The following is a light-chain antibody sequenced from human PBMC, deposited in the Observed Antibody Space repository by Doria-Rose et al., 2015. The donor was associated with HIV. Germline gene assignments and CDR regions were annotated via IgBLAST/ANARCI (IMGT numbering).Light chain of an antibody. J-gene: IGKJ5*01. CDR2: DAS. Sequence: TQSPATLSLSPGERATLSCRASQSVSSYLAWYQQKPGQAPRLLIYDASNRATGIPARFSGSGSGTDFTLTISGLEPEDFAVYYCQQRSSFGQGTRLEIK. V-gene: IGKV3-11*01. CDR1: QSVSSY. CDR3: QQRSS.